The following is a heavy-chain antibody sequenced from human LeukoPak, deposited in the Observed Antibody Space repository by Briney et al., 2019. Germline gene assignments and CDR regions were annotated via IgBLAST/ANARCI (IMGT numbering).Heavy chain of an antibody. Sequence: ASVKVSCKASDYTFTNYGISWLRQAPGQGLEWMGWISAYNGDTKYAQNLQGRVTMTTDTSTSTAYMELRSLRSDDTAVYYCARDNPYYYLYWGQGTLVTVSS. D-gene: IGHD3-22*01. CDR3: ARDNPYYYLY. V-gene: IGHV1-18*01. J-gene: IGHJ4*02. CDR2: ISAYNGDT. CDR1: DYTFTNYG.